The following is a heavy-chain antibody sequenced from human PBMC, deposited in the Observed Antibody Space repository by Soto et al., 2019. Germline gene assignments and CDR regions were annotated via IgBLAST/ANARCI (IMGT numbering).Heavy chain of an antibody. CDR1: GGTFSSYA. CDR3: AGYGGDDSSGYISPFGGFDY. D-gene: IGHD3-22*01. J-gene: IGHJ4*02. V-gene: IGHV1-69*01. Sequence: QVQLVQSGAEVKKPGSSVKVSCKASGGTFSSYAISWVRQAPGQGLEWMGGIIPIFGTANYAQKCQGRVTITADESTRTAYMELSSLRSEDTAVYYCAGYGGDDSSGYISPFGGFDYWGQGTLVTVSS. CDR2: IIPIFGTA.